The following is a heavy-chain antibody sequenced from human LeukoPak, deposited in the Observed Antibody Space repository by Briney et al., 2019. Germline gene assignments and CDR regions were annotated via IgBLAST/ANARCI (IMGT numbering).Heavy chain of an antibody. CDR2: IYTSGST. Sequence: SQTLSLTCTVSGGSISSGSYYWSWIRQPAGKGLEWIGRIYTSGSTNYNPSLKGRVTISVDTSKNQFSLKLSSVTAADTAVYYCARDGFGEFLESGGMDVWGQGTTVTVSS. V-gene: IGHV4-61*02. J-gene: IGHJ6*02. CDR3: ARDGFGEFLESGGMDV. CDR1: GGSISSGSYY. D-gene: IGHD3-10*01.